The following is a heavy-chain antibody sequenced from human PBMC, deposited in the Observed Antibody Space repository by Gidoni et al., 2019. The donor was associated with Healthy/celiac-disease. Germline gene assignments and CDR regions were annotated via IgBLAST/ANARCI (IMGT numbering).Heavy chain of an antibody. J-gene: IGHJ4*02. CDR3: ARDEQWARLADY. CDR1: GFTFSSNE. V-gene: IGHV3-48*03. CDR2: ISSSCSTI. D-gene: IGHD1-26*01. Sequence: EVQLVESGGGLVQPGGSLRLSCAASGFTFSSNEMNWVRQAPGKGMEWVSYISSSCSTIYYADSVKGRFTISRDYAKNSLYLQMYSLRAEDTAVYYCARDEQWARLADYWGQGTLFTVSS.